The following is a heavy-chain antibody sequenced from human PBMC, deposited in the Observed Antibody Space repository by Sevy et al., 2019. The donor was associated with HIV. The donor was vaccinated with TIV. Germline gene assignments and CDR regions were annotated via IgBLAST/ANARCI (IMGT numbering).Heavy chain of an antibody. V-gene: IGHV3-30*02. CDR2: IVYDGSNK. Sequence: GGSLRLSCAASGFTFSNYWMSWVRQAPGKGLEWVAFIVYDGSNKYYTDSVKGRFTISRDNSKNTLYLQMNTLRAEDTAIYYCAKSSTTGTTGVDYWGQGTLVTVSS. D-gene: IGHD1-1*01. CDR3: AKSSTTGTTGVDY. J-gene: IGHJ4*02. CDR1: GFTFSNYW.